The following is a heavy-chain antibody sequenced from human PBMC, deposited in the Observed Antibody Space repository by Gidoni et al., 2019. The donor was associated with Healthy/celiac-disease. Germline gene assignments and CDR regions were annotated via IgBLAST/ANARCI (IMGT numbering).Heavy chain of an antibody. CDR3: ARVLVAAAGTNFDY. J-gene: IGHJ4*02. Sequence: EVQLVESGGGLIQPGGSLRLSCSASGFTVSSNYISWVRQAPGKGLEWVAVIYSGGSKYYADSVKGRFTISRDNSKNTLYLQMNSLRAEDTAVYYCARVLVAAAGTNFDYWGQGTLVTVSS. CDR2: IYSGGSK. CDR1: GFTVSSNY. V-gene: IGHV3-53*01. D-gene: IGHD6-13*01.